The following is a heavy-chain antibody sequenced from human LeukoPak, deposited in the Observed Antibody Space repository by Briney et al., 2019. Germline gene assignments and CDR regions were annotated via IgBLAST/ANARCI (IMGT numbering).Heavy chain of an antibody. CDR3: ARRGYSGYDLYYFDY. Sequence: GESLKISCKGSGYSFTSYWIGWVRQMPGKGLEWMGIIYPGDSDTRYSPSFQGQVTISADKSISTAYLQWSSLKASDTAMYYCARRGYSGYDLYYFDYWGQGTLVTVSS. V-gene: IGHV5-51*01. CDR1: GYSFTSYW. CDR2: IYPGDSDT. J-gene: IGHJ4*02. D-gene: IGHD5-12*01.